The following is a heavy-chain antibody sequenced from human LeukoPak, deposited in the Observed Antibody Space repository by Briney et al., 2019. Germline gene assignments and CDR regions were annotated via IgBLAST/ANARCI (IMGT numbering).Heavy chain of an antibody. Sequence: GGSLRLSCAPSGVTFSNYAMAWVRQAPGKGLEWVSSIGGGGGDISYADSVKGRFTISRDNSKNTLYLQMNSLRAEDTAVYYCAIKLPGSFPFDQWGQGTLVTVSS. V-gene: IGHV3-23*01. CDR3: AIKLPGSFPFDQ. J-gene: IGHJ4*02. CDR2: IGGGGGDI. CDR1: GVTFSNYA. D-gene: IGHD1-7*01.